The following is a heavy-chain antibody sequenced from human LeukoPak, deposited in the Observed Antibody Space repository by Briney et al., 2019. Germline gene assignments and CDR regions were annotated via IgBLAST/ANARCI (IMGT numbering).Heavy chain of an antibody. CDR3: ARASFWESPINWLDP. D-gene: IGHD3-16*01. CDR1: GSSFIGYY. J-gene: IGHJ5*02. V-gene: IGHV1-2*07. CDR2: ISTKNSGA. Sequence: SGKVSCKTSGSSFIGYYMHWVRQAPGQGLEWMGWISTKNSGADDTPSFQGRVNMTWYRSRSKSYMALTRLTSDETTLYNAARASFWESPINWLDPWGEGTLLTVSS.